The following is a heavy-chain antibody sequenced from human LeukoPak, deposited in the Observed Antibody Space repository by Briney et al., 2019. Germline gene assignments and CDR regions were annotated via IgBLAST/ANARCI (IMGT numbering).Heavy chain of an antibody. V-gene: IGHV3-48*02. CDR2: ISSSSYII. J-gene: IGHJ4*02. Sequence: PGGSLRLSCAASGFTFSSYSMNWVRQAPGKGLEWVSYISSSSYIIYYADSVKGRFTISRDNAKNSLYLQMNSLRDEDTAVYYCAIDRGRGAAAGHFDYWGRGTLVTVSS. CDR3: AIDRGRGAAAGHFDY. CDR1: GFTFSSYS. D-gene: IGHD6-13*01.